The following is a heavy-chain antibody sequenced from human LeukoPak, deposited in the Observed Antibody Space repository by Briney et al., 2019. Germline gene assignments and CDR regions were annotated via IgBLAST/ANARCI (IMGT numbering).Heavy chain of an antibody. V-gene: IGHV1-2*02. CDR3: ARGMAVGGTKIGFDY. CDR2: INPYSGVT. CDR1: GYTFSDYF. J-gene: IGHJ4*02. D-gene: IGHD6-19*01. Sequence: ASVKVSCKPSGYTFSDYFIHWVRQAPGQGLEWMGWINPYSGVTNSAQKFQGRVTMTTDTSIRTVYMEVSRTGSDDTAVYYCARGMAVGGTKIGFDYWGQGTVVTVSS.